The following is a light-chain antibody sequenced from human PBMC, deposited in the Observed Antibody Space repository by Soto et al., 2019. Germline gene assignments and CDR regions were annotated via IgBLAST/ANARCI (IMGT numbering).Light chain of an antibody. J-gene: IGKJ5*01. CDR3: MQRTHVPIT. CDR1: QHLPLFYGKDY. Sequence: THAPRTLAGTPGHAAHVVCKSSQHLPLFYGKDYLFWYLQRPGQAPQLLIYDAFNRFSGVPDRFSGSGSGTDCTLEISRVEAEDVGVYYCMQRTHVPITFGQGTRLEIK. V-gene: IGKV2D-29*01. CDR2: DAF.